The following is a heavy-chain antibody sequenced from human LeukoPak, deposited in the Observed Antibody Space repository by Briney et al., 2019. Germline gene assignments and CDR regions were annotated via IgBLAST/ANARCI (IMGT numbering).Heavy chain of an antibody. CDR2: IYHSGST. D-gene: IGHD3-10*01. V-gene: IGHV4-39*07. J-gene: IGHJ4*02. CDR3: ARVSGTGPFDY. CDR1: GGSISSSSYY. Sequence: PSETLSLTCTVSGGSISSSSYYWGWIRQPPGKGLEWIGYIYHSGSTYYNPSLKSRVTISVDRSKNQFSLKLSSVTAADTAVYYCARVSGTGPFDYWGQGTLVTVSS.